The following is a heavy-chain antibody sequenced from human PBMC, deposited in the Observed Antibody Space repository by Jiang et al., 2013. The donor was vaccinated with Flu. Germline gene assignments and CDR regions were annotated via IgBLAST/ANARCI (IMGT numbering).Heavy chain of an antibody. Sequence: GAEVKKPGESLRISCEGSGFSFAAYWINWVRQMPGKGLEWMGRIDPSDSYTDYSPSFQGHVTLSADKSINTAYLQWRSLEASDTATYYCARSSPFYSGDRVSPLDYRGQGTLVTVSS. CDR1: GFSFAAYW. CDR3: ARSSPFYSGDRVSPLDY. D-gene: IGHD1-26*01. V-gene: IGHV5-10-1*01. J-gene: IGHJ4*02. CDR2: IDPSDSYT.